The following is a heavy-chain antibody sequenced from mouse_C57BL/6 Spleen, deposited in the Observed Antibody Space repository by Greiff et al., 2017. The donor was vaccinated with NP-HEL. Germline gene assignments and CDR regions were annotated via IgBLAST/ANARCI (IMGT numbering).Heavy chain of an antibody. J-gene: IGHJ2*01. CDR1: GYTFTSYW. Sequence: QVQLQQPGAELVKPGASVKLSCKASGYTFTSYWMHWVKQRPGQGLEWIGMIHPNSGSTNYNEKFKSKATLTVDKSSSTAYMQLSSLTSEDSAVYYCAREGTTVAPLDCWDQGTTLTVSS. D-gene: IGHD1-1*01. V-gene: IGHV1-64*01. CDR3: AREGTTVAPLDC. CDR2: IHPNSGST.